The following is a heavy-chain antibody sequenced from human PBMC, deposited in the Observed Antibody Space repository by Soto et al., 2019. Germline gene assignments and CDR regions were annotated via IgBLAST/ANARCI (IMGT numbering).Heavy chain of an antibody. CDR1: GFTFSSYA. CDR3: AKRRSGYSSSWYIDY. Sequence: GGSMRLSCAASGFTFSSYARSWVRQTPGKGLEWVSAISGSGGSTYYADSVKGRFTISRDNSKNTLYLQMNSLRAEDTAVYYCAKRRSGYSSSWYIDYWGQGTLVTVSS. V-gene: IGHV3-23*01. J-gene: IGHJ4*02. CDR2: ISGSGGST. D-gene: IGHD6-13*01.